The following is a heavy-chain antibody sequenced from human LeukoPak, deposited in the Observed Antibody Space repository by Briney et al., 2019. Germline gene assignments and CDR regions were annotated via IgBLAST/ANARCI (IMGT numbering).Heavy chain of an antibody. V-gene: IGHV4-34*01. CDR1: GGSFSGYY. D-gene: IGHD1-14*01. CDR3: ARGRDGIVDY. CDR2: INHSGST. Sequence: SETLSLTCAVYGGSFSGYYWSWIRQPPGKGLEWIGEINHSGSTNYNPSLKSRVTISVDTSKNQFSLKLSSVTAADTAVYYCARGRDGIVDYWGQGTLVTVSS. J-gene: IGHJ4*02.